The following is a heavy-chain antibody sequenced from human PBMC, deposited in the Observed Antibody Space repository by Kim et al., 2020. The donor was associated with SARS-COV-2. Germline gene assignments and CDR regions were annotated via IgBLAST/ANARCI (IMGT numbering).Heavy chain of an antibody. Sequence: YNPSLKSRVTISVDTSKNQFSLKLSSVTAADTAVYYCARGPRGAAAGGGYWGQGTLVTVSS. D-gene: IGHD6-13*01. CDR3: ARGPRGAAAGGGY. V-gene: IGHV4-34*01. J-gene: IGHJ4*02.